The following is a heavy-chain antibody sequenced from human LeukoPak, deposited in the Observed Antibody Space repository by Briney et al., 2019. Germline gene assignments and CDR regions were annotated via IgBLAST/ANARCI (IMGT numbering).Heavy chain of an antibody. D-gene: IGHD3-10*01. J-gene: IGHJ4*02. CDR3: AKNTDYGSGSYFGGGEYYFDY. V-gene: IGHV3-30*18. CDR1: GSTFSSYG. Sequence: GGSLRLSCAASGSTFSSYGMHWVRQAPGKGLEWVAVISYDGSNKYYADSVKGRFTISRDNSKNTLYLQMNSLRAEDTAVYYCAKNTDYGSGSYFGGGEYYFDYWGQGTLVTVSS. CDR2: ISYDGSNK.